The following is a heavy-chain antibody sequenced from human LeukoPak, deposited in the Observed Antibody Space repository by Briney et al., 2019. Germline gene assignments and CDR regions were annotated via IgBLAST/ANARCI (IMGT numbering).Heavy chain of an antibody. V-gene: IGHV1-2*02. J-gene: IGHJ3*02. Sequence: ASVKVSCKASGYTFTDYYMHWVRQAPGQGLEWMGWINPNSGGTNYAQKFQGRVTVTRDTSISAAYMELSRLRSDDTAVYYCARVSVTTNWGSSDAFDIWGQGTMVTVSS. D-gene: IGHD7-27*01. CDR3: ARVSVTTNWGSSDAFDI. CDR2: INPNSGGT. CDR1: GYTFTDYY.